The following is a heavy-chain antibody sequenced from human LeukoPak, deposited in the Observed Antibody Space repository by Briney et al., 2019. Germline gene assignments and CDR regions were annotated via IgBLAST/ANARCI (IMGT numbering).Heavy chain of an antibody. D-gene: IGHD6-19*01. Sequence: GGSLRLSCAASGFTFDDYAMHWVRQAPGKGLEWVSGISWNSGSIGYADSVKGRFTISRDNAKNSLYLQMNSLRAEDTALYYCARETYSSGHWGQGTLVTVSS. CDR3: ARETYSSGH. V-gene: IGHV3-9*01. CDR1: GFTFDDYA. J-gene: IGHJ4*02. CDR2: ISWNSGSI.